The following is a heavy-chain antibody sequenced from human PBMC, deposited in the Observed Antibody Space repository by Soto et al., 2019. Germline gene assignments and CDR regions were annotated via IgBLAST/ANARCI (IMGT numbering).Heavy chain of an antibody. J-gene: IGHJ4*01. CDR2: MNPHSGDT. D-gene: IGHD3-10*01. Sequence: ASVKVSCKASGYSFTSLHFNWVRQATGKGLEWIGWMNPHSGDTGFAQRFQGRAIMTRNTSINTAYMELRSQRSHYTPVYYCARASPGPVDHWGQGTQVTVSS. CDR3: ARASPGPVDH. V-gene: IGHV1-8*01. CDR1: GYSFTSLH.